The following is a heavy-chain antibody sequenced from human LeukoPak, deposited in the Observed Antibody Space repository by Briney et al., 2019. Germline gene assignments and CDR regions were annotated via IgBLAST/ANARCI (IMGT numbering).Heavy chain of an antibody. Sequence: SETLSLTCTVSGGSISSYYWSWIRQPPGKGLAWIGYIYYSGSTNYNPSLKSRVTISVDTSKNQFSLKLSSVTAADTAVYYCARTMAAAASRDYWGQGTLVTVSS. CDR3: ARTMAAAASRDY. D-gene: IGHD6-13*01. V-gene: IGHV4-59*01. CDR2: IYYSGST. J-gene: IGHJ4*02. CDR1: GGSISSYY.